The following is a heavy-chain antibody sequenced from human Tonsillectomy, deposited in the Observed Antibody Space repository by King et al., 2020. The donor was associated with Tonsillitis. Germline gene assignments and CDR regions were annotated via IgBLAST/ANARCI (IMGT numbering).Heavy chain of an antibody. CDR2: ISSSSTYT. D-gene: IGHD2-2*01. J-gene: IGHJ6*02. Sequence: VQLVESGGGLVKPGGSLRLSCAASGFSFSDFSMTWVRQAPGKGLEWVALISSSSTYTSYADSLKGRVTISRYKANNSGYLQLSSLRAEDTGVYYCVFRENFYQFFWGQGATVTVAS. CDR3: VFRENFYQFF. V-gene: IGHV3-21*05. CDR1: GFSFSDFS.